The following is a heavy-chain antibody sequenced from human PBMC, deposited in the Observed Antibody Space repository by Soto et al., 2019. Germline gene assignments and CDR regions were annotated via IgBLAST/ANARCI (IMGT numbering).Heavy chain of an antibody. CDR2: IYYSGSV. J-gene: IGHJ5*02. Sequence: HLQESGPGLVEPSETLSLTCVVSGGSISSRSDQWDWIRQSPGKGLEWIGSIYYSGSVFYNPSLESRVTMSVDTSKNQFSLKVRSVTAADTAVYSCARRLGGRYFGNWFDPWGQGILVTVS. V-gene: IGHV4-39*01. CDR3: ARRLGGRYFGNWFDP. D-gene: IGHD2-21*01. CDR1: GGSISSRSDQ.